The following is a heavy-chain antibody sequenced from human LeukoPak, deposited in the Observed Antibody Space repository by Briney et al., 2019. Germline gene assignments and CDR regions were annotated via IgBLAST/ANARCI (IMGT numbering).Heavy chain of an antibody. CDR1: GGSINSSY. D-gene: IGHD4-23*01. Sequence: SETLSLTCTVSGGSINSSYWSWIRQPAGKGLEWIGRIYSSGSTNYNPSLKSRVSMSVATSKNQFSLKLTAVTAADTAVYYCARGGKATVVTMWGQGILVTVSS. CDR3: ARGGKATVVTM. V-gene: IGHV4-4*07. J-gene: IGHJ4*02. CDR2: IYSSGST.